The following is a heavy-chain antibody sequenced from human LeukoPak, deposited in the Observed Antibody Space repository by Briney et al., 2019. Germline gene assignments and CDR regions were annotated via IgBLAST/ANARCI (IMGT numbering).Heavy chain of an antibody. J-gene: IGHJ4*02. CDR2: INPNSGGT. D-gene: IGHD2-15*01. Sequence: GASVKVSCKASGYTFTGYYMHWVRQAPGQGLEWMGWINPNSGGTNYAQKFQGRVTMTRDTSISTAYMELSRLRSDDTAVYYCARAIVVVVAATRGAFDYWGQGTLVTVSS. CDR3: ARAIVVVVAATRGAFDY. CDR1: GYTFTGYY. V-gene: IGHV1-2*02.